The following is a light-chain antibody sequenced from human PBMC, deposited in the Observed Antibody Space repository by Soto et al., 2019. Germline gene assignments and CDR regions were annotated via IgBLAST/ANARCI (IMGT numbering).Light chain of an antibody. CDR2: AAS. CDR3: LQHSTYPLT. Sequence: DIQMTQFPSSLSASVGDRVTITCRASQGIRNDLAWYQQKPGKAPKHLIYAASSLQSGVPSRFSVSGSGTEFTLAISSLQPEDFATFYCLQHSTYPLTFGQGPKVEIK. CDR1: QGIRND. V-gene: IGKV1-17*01. J-gene: IGKJ1*01.